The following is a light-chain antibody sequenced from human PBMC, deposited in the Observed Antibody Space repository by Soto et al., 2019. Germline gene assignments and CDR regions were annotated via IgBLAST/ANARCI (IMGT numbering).Light chain of an antibody. Sequence: EIVMTQSPANLSVSPGERATRSCRASQSVSSKLAWYQQKPGQAPRLLIYGASTRATGIPARFSGSGSGTEFTLTISSPQSEDFAVYYCQEYNNWHPVTFGGGTKVEIK. CDR2: GAS. CDR1: QSVSSK. J-gene: IGKJ4*01. CDR3: QEYNNWHPVT. V-gene: IGKV3-15*01.